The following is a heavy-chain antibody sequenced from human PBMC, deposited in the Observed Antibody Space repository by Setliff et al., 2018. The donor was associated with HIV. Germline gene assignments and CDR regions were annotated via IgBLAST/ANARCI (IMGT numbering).Heavy chain of an antibody. Sequence: SETLSLTCTVFGDSLSSSSYYWGWIRQPPGKGLEWIGSIYYSGTTYYNPSLKSRVTISIDTSKNHLSLKLTSVTAADTALYYCARRAVPSLGGWYREDWSDAWGQGILVTVSS. D-gene: IGHD6-19*01. CDR3: ARRAVPSLGGWYREDWSDA. CDR1: GDSLSSSSYY. J-gene: IGHJ5*02. V-gene: IGHV4-39*02. CDR2: IYYSGTT.